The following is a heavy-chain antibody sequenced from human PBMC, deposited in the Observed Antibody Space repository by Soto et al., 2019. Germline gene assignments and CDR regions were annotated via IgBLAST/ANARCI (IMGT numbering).Heavy chain of an antibody. J-gene: IGHJ4*02. D-gene: IGHD2-8*01. Sequence: QVQLVQSGPELRKPGASVNISCKASGYTFTSHGFSWVRQAPGQGLEWVGWISAYSGDTNYTQKLQDRVTLTTDASTTTAYMELRSLTSDDTAIYYCAKNGRRHWQREFDYWGQGTLVTVSS. CDR3: AKNGRRHWQREFDY. CDR2: ISAYSGDT. CDR1: GYTFTSHG. V-gene: IGHV1-18*04.